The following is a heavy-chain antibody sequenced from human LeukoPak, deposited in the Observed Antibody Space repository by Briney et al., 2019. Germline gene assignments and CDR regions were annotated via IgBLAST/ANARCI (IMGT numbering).Heavy chain of an antibody. Sequence: SQTLSLTCTVSSASMDSGIYYWTWIRQPPGKGLEWIGYIYYSGSTNYNPSLKSRVTISVDTSKNQFSLKLSSVTAADTAVYYCARANSITGYSYGYGYYYYMDVWGKGTTVTVSS. CDR3: ARANSITGYSYGYGYYYYMDV. V-gene: IGHV4-61*01. CDR1: SASMDSGIYY. J-gene: IGHJ6*03. CDR2: IYYSGST. D-gene: IGHD5-18*01.